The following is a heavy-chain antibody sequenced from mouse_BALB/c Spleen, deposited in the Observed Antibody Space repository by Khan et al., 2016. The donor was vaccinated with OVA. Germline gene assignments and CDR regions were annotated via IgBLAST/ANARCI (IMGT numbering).Heavy chain of an antibody. J-gene: IGHJ2*01. D-gene: IGHD2-3*01. CDR3: ARDGYYLDY. V-gene: IGHV3-1*02. Sequence: EVKLLESGPDLVKPSQSLSLTCTVTGYSITSGYSWHWLRQFPGNKLEWMGYRYYSGSTNFNPSLKSRISITRDTSKNQFFLQLNSVTTEDTATYFCARDGYYLDYWGQGTTLTVSS. CDR1: GYSITSGYS. CDR2: RYYSGST.